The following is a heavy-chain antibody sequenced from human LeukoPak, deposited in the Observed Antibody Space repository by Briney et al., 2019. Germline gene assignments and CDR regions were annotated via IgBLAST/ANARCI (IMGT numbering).Heavy chain of an antibody. J-gene: IGHJ4*02. CDR1: GGSFSGYY. V-gene: IGHV4-34*01. Sequence: SETLSLTCAVYGGSFSGYYWSWIRQPPGKGLEWIGEINHSGSTNYNPSLKSRVTISVDTSKNQFSLKLTSVTAADTAVYYCARLWFGEFDYWGQGTLVTVSS. D-gene: IGHD3-10*01. CDR3: ARLWFGEFDY. CDR2: INHSGST.